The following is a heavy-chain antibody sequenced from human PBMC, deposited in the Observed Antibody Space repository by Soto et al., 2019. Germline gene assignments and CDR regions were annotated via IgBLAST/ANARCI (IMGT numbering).Heavy chain of an antibody. CDR3: ARASSSSSAADY. D-gene: IGHD6-6*01. CDR1: GESISSGGYY. J-gene: IGHJ4*02. CDR2: IYDSESA. V-gene: IGHV4-31*03. Sequence: QVQLQESGPGLVKPSQTLSLTCNVSGESISSGGYYWSWIRHHPRKGLEWIGYIYDSESAYYNPSLKSRVXXXTXXSKNHFAMRLSSVTDADTAVYYCARASSSSSAADYWGQGTLVTVSS.